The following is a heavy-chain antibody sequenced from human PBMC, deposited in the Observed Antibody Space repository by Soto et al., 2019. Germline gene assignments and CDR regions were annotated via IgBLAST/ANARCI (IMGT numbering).Heavy chain of an antibody. CDR3: ARDRARITMIVVVTVNSYYYGMDV. Sequence: ASVKVSCKASGYTFTSYHMHWVRQAPGQGLEWMGIINPSGGSTSYAQKFQGRVTMTRDTSTSTVYMELSSLRSEDTAVYYCARDRARITMIVVVTVNSYYYGMDVWG. V-gene: IGHV1-46*01. CDR1: GYTFTSYH. CDR2: INPSGGST. J-gene: IGHJ6*02. D-gene: IGHD3-22*01.